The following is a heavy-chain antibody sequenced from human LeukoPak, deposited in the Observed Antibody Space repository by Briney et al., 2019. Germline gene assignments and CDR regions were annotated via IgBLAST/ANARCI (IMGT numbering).Heavy chain of an antibody. V-gene: IGHV1-2*02. D-gene: IGHD6-13*01. CDR3: ARLHPGIAATGKEGFDY. J-gene: IGHJ4*02. Sequence: GASVKVSCKASGYTFTGYYMHWVRQAPGQGLEWMGWINPNSGGTNYAQKFQGRVTTTRDTSISTAYMELSRLRSDDTAVYYCARLHPGIAATGKEGFDYWGQGTLVTVSS. CDR1: GYTFTGYY. CDR2: INPNSGGT.